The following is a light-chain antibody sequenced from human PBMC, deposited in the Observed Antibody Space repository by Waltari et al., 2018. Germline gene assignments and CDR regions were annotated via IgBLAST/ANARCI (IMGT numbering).Light chain of an antibody. J-gene: IGKJ2*01. CDR3: QQYYTTPYT. V-gene: IGKV4-1*01. CDR1: QSVLYSPNNKNY. CDR2: WAS. Sequence: DIVMTQSPDSLAVSLGERATINCQSSQSVLYSPNNKNYLAWYQQKPGQPPKLLIYWASTRESGVPDRFSGSGSGTDFTLTISSLQAEDVAVYYCQQYYTTPYTFGQGTKLEIK.